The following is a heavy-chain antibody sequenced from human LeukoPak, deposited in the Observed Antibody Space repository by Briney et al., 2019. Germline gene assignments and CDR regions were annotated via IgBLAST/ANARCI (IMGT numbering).Heavy chain of an antibody. CDR2: ITPFNGST. V-gene: IGHV1-45*02. Sequence: GASVKVSCKASGYTFTYRYLHWVRQAPGQALEWMGWITPFNGSTNYAQKFQDRVTITRDRSMSTAYMELSSLRSEDTAMYYCARSSCRGAFDYWGQGTLVTASS. CDR1: GYTFTYRY. D-gene: IGHD1-26*01. CDR3: ARSSCRGAFDY. J-gene: IGHJ4*02.